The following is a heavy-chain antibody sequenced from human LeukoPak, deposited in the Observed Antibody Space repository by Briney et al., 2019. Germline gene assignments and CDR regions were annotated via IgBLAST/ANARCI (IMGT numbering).Heavy chain of an antibody. V-gene: IGHV3-48*03. CDR1: GFTFSSYE. CDR2: ISSSGSTI. J-gene: IGHJ4*02. Sequence: AGSLRLSCAASGFTFSSYEMNWVRQAPGKGQEWVSYISSSGSTIYYADSVKGRFTISRDNAKNSLYLQMNSLKAEDTAVYYCDRKYPVSWGGQRTLVAVS. D-gene: IGHD2-2*01. CDR3: DRKYPVSW.